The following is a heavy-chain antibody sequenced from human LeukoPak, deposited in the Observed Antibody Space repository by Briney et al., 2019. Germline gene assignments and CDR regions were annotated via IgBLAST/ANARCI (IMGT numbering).Heavy chain of an antibody. D-gene: IGHD2-2*01. V-gene: IGHV3-23*01. CDR1: GFTFSSYA. J-gene: IGHJ4*02. CDR2: ISGSGGST. CDR3: ARLTSIVVVPAAVTNY. Sequence: PGGSLRLSCAASGFTFSSYAMSWVRQAPGKGLEWVSAISGSGGSTYYADSVQGRFTISRDNSKNTLYLQMNSLRAEDTAVYYCARLTSIVVVPAAVTNYWGQGTLVTVSS.